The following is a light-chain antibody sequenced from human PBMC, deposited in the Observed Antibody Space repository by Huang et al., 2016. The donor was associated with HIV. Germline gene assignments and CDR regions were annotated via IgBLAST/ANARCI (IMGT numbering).Light chain of an antibody. V-gene: IGKV1-33*01. CDR3: QQYDNLPWT. CDR2: YAS. Sequence: DIQMTQSPSSLSASVGDRVTITCRASQDISNYLNWYKQKPGKAPKLLIYYASDLETGVPSRFSGSGSVTDFTFTISNVRPKDIATYYCQQYDNLPWTFGQGTKVEIK. J-gene: IGKJ1*01. CDR1: QDISNY.